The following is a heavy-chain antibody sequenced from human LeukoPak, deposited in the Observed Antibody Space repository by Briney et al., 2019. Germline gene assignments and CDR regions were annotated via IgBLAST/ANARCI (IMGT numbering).Heavy chain of an antibody. CDR2: IYYSGST. Sequence: PSETLSLTCTVPGGSISSYYWSWIRQPPRKGLEWIGYIYYSGSTNYNPSLKSRVTISVDTSKNQFSLKLSSVTAADTAVYYCAREGSSSTFQHWGQGTLVTVSS. V-gene: IGHV4-59*01. CDR1: GGSISSYY. D-gene: IGHD6-13*01. J-gene: IGHJ1*01. CDR3: AREGSSSTFQH.